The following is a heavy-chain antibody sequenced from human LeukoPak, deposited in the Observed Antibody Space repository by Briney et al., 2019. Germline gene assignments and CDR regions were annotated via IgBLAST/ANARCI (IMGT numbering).Heavy chain of an antibody. D-gene: IGHD6-19*01. V-gene: IGHV3-7*01. CDR3: ATRFYSSGWYFDY. CDR2: IKQDGSEK. CDR1: GFTFSSYW. J-gene: IGHJ4*02. Sequence: GGSLRLSCAASGFTFSSYWMSWVRQAPGKGLEWVANIKQDGSEKYYVDSVKGRFTISRDNAKNSLYLRMNSLRAEDTAVYYCATRFYSSGWYFDYWGQGTLVTVSS.